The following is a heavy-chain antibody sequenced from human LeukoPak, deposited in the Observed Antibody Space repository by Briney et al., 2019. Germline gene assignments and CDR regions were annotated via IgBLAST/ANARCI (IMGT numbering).Heavy chain of an antibody. CDR3: ARQRWELLHDY. J-gene: IGHJ4*02. D-gene: IGHD1-26*01. CDR1: GGSIRGYY. CDR2: IYSSGST. V-gene: IGHV4-59*08. Sequence: SETLSLTCNVSGGSIRGYYWSWIRQPPGKGLEWIGYIYSSGSTNYNPSLKSRVTISVDTSKNQFSLKLSSVTAADTAVYYCARQRWELLHDYWGQGTLVTVSS.